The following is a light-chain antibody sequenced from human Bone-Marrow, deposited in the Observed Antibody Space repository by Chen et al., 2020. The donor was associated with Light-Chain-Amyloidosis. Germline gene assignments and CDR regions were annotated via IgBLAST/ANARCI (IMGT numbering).Light chain of an antibody. CDR3: QSADSSGTYEVI. Sequence: SYELPQPPSVSVSPGQTARITCSGDDLPTKYAYGYQQKPGQAPVLVIHRDTERPSGISERVSGSSSGTTATLTISGVQAEDEADYHCQSADSSGTYEVIFGGGTKLTVL. V-gene: IGLV3-25*03. CDR1: DLPTKY. J-gene: IGLJ2*01. CDR2: RDT.